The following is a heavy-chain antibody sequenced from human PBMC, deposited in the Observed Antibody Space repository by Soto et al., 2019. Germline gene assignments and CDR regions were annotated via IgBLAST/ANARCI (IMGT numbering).Heavy chain of an antibody. J-gene: IGHJ6*03. CDR1: GFTFSSYS. CDR2: ISGSGGST. CDR3: AKDFGYYYYMDA. V-gene: IGHV3-23*01. Sequence: GGSLRLSCAASGFTFSSYSMSWVRQAPGKGLEWVSAISGSGGSTYYADSVKGRFTISRDNSKNTLYLQMNSLRAEDTAVYYCAKDFGYYYYMDAWGKGTTVTVSS. D-gene: IGHD3-10*01.